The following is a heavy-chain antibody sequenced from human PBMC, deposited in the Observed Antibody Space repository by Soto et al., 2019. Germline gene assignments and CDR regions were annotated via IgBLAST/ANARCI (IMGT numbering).Heavy chain of an antibody. CDR2: IYYSGST. CDR1: GGSISSGGYY. Sequence: SETLSLTCTVSGGSISSGGYYWSWIRQHPGKGLEWIGYIYYSGSTYYNPSLKSRVTISVDTSKNQFSLKLSSVTAADTAVYYCARDINCSGGSCLYHTHAFDIWGQGTMVTVSS. D-gene: IGHD2-15*01. CDR3: ARDINCSGGSCLYHTHAFDI. J-gene: IGHJ3*02. V-gene: IGHV4-31*03.